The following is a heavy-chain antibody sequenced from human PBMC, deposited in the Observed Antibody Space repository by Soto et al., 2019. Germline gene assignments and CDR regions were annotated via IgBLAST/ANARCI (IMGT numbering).Heavy chain of an antibody. V-gene: IGHV1-46*01. D-gene: IGHD1-1*01. CDR2: INPSGGTT. Sequence: GASVKVSCKASGYTFTSYGISWVRQAPGQGLEWLGMINPSGGTTVNTQKVQGRLIMTRDTSTSIVYMELSSLRSDDTAVYYCATTKSSQDGFEYWGQGTLVTVSS. CDR3: ATTKSSQDGFEY. CDR1: GYTFTSYG. J-gene: IGHJ4*02.